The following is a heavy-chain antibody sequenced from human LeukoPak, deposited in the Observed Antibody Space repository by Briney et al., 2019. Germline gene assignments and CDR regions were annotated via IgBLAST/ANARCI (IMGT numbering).Heavy chain of an antibody. V-gene: IGHV3-33*01. CDR1: GFSFSSYD. Sequence: GKSLRLSCAASGFSFSSYDMHWVRQAPGKGLEWVAIIWFDGSDKYYGDSVKGRFTISRDNSKNILYLQMNSLRVEDTAVYYCARDLNREDFDYWGQGTLVAVSS. D-gene: IGHD1-14*01. J-gene: IGHJ4*02. CDR2: IWFDGSDK. CDR3: ARDLNREDFDY.